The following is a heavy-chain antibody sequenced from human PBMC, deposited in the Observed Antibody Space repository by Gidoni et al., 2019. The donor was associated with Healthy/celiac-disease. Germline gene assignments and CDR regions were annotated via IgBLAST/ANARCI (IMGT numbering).Heavy chain of an antibody. CDR2: KSYDGSNK. V-gene: IGHV3-30*18. CDR3: AKDLARLFKWGGSDAFDI. Sequence: QVQLVESGGGVVQPGRSLRLSCAASGFTFRSYGMHWVRQAPGKGLEWVAVKSYDGSNKYYADSVKGRFTISRDNSKNTLYLQMNSLRAEDTAVYYCAKDLARLFKWGGSDAFDIWGQGTMVTVSS. D-gene: IGHD3-3*01. J-gene: IGHJ3*02. CDR1: GFTFRSYG.